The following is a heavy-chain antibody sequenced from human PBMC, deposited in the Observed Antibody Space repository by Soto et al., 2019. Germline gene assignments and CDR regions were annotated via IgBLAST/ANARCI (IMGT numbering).Heavy chain of an antibody. Sequence: SETLSLTCTVSGGSISSGDYYWSWIRQPPGKGLEWIGYIYYSGSTYYNPSLKSRVTISVDTSKNQFSLKLSSVTAADTAVYYCARGGPFHGMDVWGQGTTVTVSS. J-gene: IGHJ6*02. CDR1: GGSISSGDYY. CDR3: ARGGPFHGMDV. V-gene: IGHV4-30-4*01. CDR2: IYYSGST. D-gene: IGHD2-21*01.